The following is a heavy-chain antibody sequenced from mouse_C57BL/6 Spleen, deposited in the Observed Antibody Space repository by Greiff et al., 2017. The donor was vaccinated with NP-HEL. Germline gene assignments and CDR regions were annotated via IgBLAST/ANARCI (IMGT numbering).Heavy chain of an antibody. V-gene: IGHV1-42*01. Sequence: VHVKQSGPELVKPGASVKISCKASGYSFTGYYMNWVKQSPEKSLEWIGEINPSTGGTTYNQKFKAKATLTVDKSSSTAYMQLKSLTSEDSAVYYCARGGAYGNYGFAYWGQGTLVTVSA. D-gene: IGHD2-1*01. CDR3: ARGGAYGNYGFAY. CDR2: INPSTGGT. CDR1: GYSFTGYY. J-gene: IGHJ3*01.